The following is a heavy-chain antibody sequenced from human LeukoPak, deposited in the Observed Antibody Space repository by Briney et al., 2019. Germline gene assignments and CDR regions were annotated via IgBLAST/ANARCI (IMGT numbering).Heavy chain of an antibody. CDR3: ASLGSGSYGWFDP. V-gene: IGHV1-3*03. D-gene: IGHD3-10*01. Sequence: WASVKVSCKASGYTFTSYAMHWVRQAPGQRLEWMGWINAGNGNTKYSQEFQGRVTITRDTSASTAYMELSSLRSEDTAVYYCASLGSGSYGWFDPWGQGTLVTVSS. CDR2: INAGNGNT. J-gene: IGHJ5*02. CDR1: GYTFTSYA.